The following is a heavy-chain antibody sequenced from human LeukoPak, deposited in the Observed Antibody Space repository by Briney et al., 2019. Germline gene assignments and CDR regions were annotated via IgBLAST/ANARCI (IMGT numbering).Heavy chain of an antibody. CDR1: GYTLTELS. V-gene: IGHV1-24*01. Sequence: GASVKVSCKVSGYTLTELSMHWVRQAPGKGLEWMGGFDPEDGETIYAQKFQGRVTMTEDTSTDTAYMELSSLRSEDTAVYYCATVALVVPAAGHGPYAFDIWGQGTMVTVSS. D-gene: IGHD2-2*01. CDR3: ATVALVVPAAGHGPYAFDI. CDR2: FDPEDGET. J-gene: IGHJ3*02.